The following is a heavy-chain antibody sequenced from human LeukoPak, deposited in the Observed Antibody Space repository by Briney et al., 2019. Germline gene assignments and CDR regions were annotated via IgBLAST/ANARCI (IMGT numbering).Heavy chain of an antibody. CDR1: GFTFSSYA. J-gene: IGHJ4*02. V-gene: IGHV3-30-3*01. CDR3: ARDPDVEMATGAFDY. CDR2: ISYDGSNK. D-gene: IGHD5-24*01. Sequence: PGRSLRLSCAASGFTFSSYAMHWVRQAPGKGLEWVAVISYDGSNKYYADSVKGRFTISRDNSKNTLYLQMNSLRAEDTAVYYCARDPDVEMATGAFDYWGQGTLVTVSS.